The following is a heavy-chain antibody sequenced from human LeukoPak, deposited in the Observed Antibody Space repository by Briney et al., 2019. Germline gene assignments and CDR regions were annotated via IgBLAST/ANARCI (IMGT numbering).Heavy chain of an antibody. Sequence: GESLKISCKGSGYSFTNYWIAWVRQMPGKGLEWMGIIYPGDSETTYSPSFQGQVTLSADKSITTTFLQWSSLKASDTAMYYCARGRGYCSSSSCHGFDFWGQGTQVTVSS. CDR2: IYPGDSET. CDR3: ARGRGYCSSSSCHGFDF. J-gene: IGHJ4*02. CDR1: GYSFTNYW. V-gene: IGHV5-51*01. D-gene: IGHD2-2*01.